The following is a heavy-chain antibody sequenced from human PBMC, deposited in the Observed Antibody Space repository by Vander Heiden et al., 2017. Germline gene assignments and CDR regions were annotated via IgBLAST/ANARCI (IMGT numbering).Heavy chain of an antibody. J-gene: IGHJ3*02. CDR1: GFTFSRFW. CDR2: INSDGSST. V-gene: IGHV3-74*03. Sequence: EVRLEESGGGLVQPGGSLRLSCYASGFTFSRFWMHGVRQAPGKGLVWVSRINSDGSSTMYADTVKGRFTISRDNAKNTVYLQMNSLRADDTAIYYCARESAVERIAFDIWGQGTMVTVSS. CDR3: ARESAVERIAFDI. D-gene: IGHD2-2*01.